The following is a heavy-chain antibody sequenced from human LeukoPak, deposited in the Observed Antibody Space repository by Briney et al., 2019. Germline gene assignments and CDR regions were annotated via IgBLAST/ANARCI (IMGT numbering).Heavy chain of an antibody. V-gene: IGHV3-72*01. CDR3: ARVGRDGYNYDY. CDR2: TRNKANSYTT. J-gene: IGHJ4*02. Sequence: LSLTCTVSGGSISSGVNYWGWIRQAPGKGLEWVGRTRNKANSYTTEYAASVKGRFTISRDDSKNSLYLQMNSLKTEDTAVYYCARVGRDGYNYDYWGQGTLVTVSS. CDR1: GGSISSGVNY. D-gene: IGHD5-24*01.